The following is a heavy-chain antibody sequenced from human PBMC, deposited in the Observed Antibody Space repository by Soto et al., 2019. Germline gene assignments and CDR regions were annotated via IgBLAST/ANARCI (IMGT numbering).Heavy chain of an antibody. V-gene: IGHV1-69*13. Sequence: AASVKVSCKASGGTFSSYRINWVRQAPGQGLEWVGGIVPIYRTADYAQKFQGRVTITADESARTSYMELRSLKSQDTAAYYCVRDSGAKLSSSWGQGTLVTVSS. CDR1: GGTFSSYR. D-gene: IGHD6-13*01. CDR2: IVPIYRTA. CDR3: VRDSGAKLSSS. J-gene: IGHJ4*02.